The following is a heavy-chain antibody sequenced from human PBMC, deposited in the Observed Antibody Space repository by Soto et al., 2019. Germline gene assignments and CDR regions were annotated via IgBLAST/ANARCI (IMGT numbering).Heavy chain of an antibody. CDR3: ARGHSAPDY. Sequence: PGGSLRLSCAASGFSFSSHVMSWVRQAPGKGLEWVANIKEDGSEKDYVDSVKGRFTISRDNAKNSLYLQMNGLRVEDTAVYYCARGHSAPDYWGQGTLVTAPQ. J-gene: IGHJ4*02. CDR2: IKEDGSEK. V-gene: IGHV3-7*01. CDR1: GFSFSSHV.